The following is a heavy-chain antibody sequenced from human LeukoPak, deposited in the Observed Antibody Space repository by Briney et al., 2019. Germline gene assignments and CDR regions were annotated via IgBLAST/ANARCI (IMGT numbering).Heavy chain of an antibody. CDR1: GYTFTSYG. CDR2: ISAYNGNT. J-gene: IGHJ6*03. CDR3: ARHKWGSWYQHMDV. D-gene: IGHD6-13*01. Sequence: GASVKVSCKASGYTFTSYGISWVRQAPGQGLEWMGWISAYNGNTNYARKLQGRVTMTTDTSTSTAYMELRSLRSDDTAVYYCARHKWGSWYQHMDVWGKGTTVTVSS. V-gene: IGHV1-18*01.